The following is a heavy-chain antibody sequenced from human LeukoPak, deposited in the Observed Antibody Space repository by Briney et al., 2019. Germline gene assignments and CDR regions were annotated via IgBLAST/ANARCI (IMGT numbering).Heavy chain of an antibody. J-gene: IGHJ4*02. D-gene: IGHD3-16*02. Sequence: PSQTLSLTCTVSADSLSIGGHYWAWIRQFPGQGLESIGFIHHSGRSRHNPSLKDRVAISVDTTRKQLALKLSSVTAADTAMYYCARGGNRFGGFYFDYWGQGIQVIVSS. CDR2: IHHSGRS. CDR3: ARGGNRFGGFYFDY. CDR1: ADSLSIGGHY. V-gene: IGHV4-31*03.